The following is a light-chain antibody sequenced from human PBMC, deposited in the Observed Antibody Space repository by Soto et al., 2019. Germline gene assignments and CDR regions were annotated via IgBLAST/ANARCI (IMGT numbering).Light chain of an antibody. Sequence: EIVLTQSPGTLSLSPGERATLSCRASQSVSSSYLAWYQQKPGQAPRLLIYGASSRATGISDRFSGSGSGTDFTLSISRLETEDFAVYFCQHYGISRFTFGPGTKVDIK. J-gene: IGKJ3*01. V-gene: IGKV3-20*01. CDR1: QSVSSSY. CDR2: GAS. CDR3: QHYGISRFT.